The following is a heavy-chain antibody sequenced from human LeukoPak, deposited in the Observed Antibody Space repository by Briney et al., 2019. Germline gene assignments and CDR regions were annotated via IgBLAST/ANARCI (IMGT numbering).Heavy chain of an antibody. CDR3: ARGWNTTPRSGFDI. J-gene: IGHJ3*02. D-gene: IGHD1/OR15-1a*01. CDR2: ISGSGGST. V-gene: IGHV3-23*01. CDR1: GLTSNRWR. Sequence: GGSLILSCAASGLTSNRWRMHWVRQAPGKGLEWVSAISGSGGSTYYADSVKGRFTISRDNVKNTLFLQMNSLGAEDTALYYCARGWNTTPRSGFDIWGLGTMVTVSS.